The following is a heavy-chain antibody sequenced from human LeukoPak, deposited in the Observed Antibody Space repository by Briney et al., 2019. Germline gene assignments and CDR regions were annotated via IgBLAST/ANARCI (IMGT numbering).Heavy chain of an antibody. Sequence: PSETLSLTCTVSGYSISSGYYWGWIRQPPGKGLEWIGCVYYSGSTNYNPSLKSRVTISVDTSKNQFSLKLSSVTAADTAVYYCARTDYYGSGSSWGQGTLVSVSS. CDR1: GYSISSGYY. CDR3: ARTDYYGSGSS. J-gene: IGHJ4*02. D-gene: IGHD3-10*01. V-gene: IGHV4-38-2*02. CDR2: VYYSGST.